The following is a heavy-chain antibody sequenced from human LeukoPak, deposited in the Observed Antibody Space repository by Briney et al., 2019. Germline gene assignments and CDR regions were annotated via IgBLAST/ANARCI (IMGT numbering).Heavy chain of an antibody. D-gene: IGHD3-3*01. CDR2: IHYSGNT. J-gene: IGHJ4*02. V-gene: IGHV4-39*01. Sequence: SETLSLTCTVSDGSTSSSNFYWGWIRQPPGMGLEWIGGIHYSGNTYYNPSLKSRVTVSIDTSKNRFSLKLSSVTAADTAVYYCARLGAGPTYYDFWSGYSSFYFDYWGQGTLVTVSS. CDR3: ARLGAGPTYYDFWSGYSSFYFDY. CDR1: DGSTSSSNFY.